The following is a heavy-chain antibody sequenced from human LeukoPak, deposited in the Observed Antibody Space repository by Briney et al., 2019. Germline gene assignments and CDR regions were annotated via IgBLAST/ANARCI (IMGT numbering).Heavy chain of an antibody. CDR3: AKGKVVTGIDY. CDR1: GFTFSSYA. D-gene: IGHD2-21*02. CDR2: ISGSGGTT. V-gene: IGHV3-23*01. Sequence: GGSLRLSCAASGFTFSSYAMSWVRQAPGKGLEWVAVISGSGGTTYYADSVKGRFTISRDNSKNTVDLQMESLRAEDTAVYYCAKGKVVTGIDYWGQGTLVTVSS. J-gene: IGHJ4*02.